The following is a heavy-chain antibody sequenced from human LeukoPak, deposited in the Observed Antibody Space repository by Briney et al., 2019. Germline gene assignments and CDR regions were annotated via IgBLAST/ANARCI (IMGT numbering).Heavy chain of an antibody. Sequence: PGGSLRLSCAASGFTFSSYSMNWVRQPPGKGLEWIGSIYYSGSTYYNPSLKSRVTISVDTSKNQFSLKLSSVTAADTAVYYCASQFTIFGENAFDIWGQGTMVTVSS. V-gene: IGHV4-39*01. J-gene: IGHJ3*02. CDR3: ASQFTIFGENAFDI. CDR1: GFTFSSYSMN. D-gene: IGHD3-3*01. CDR2: IYYSGST.